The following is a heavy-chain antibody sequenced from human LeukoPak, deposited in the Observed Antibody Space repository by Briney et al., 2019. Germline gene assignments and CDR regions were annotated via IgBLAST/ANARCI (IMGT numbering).Heavy chain of an antibody. D-gene: IGHD4-23*01. CDR1: GASISSFY. V-gene: IGHV4-59*01. CDR2: INYSGST. J-gene: IGHJ5*02. Sequence: SETLSLTCTISGASISSFYWSWIRQPPGKGLEWIGCINYSGSTNCNPSLKSRVTISVDTSKNQFSLKLSSVTAADTAVYYCARDWRFYGDYGGFWFDPWGQGTLVTVSS. CDR3: ARDWRFYGDYGGFWFDP.